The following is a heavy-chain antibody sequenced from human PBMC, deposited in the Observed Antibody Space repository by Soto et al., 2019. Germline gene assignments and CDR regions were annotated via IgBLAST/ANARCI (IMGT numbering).Heavy chain of an antibody. J-gene: IGHJ4*02. Sequence: GGSLRLSCAASGFTFSSYAMHWVRQAPGKGLEWVAVISYDGSNKYYADSVKGRFTISRDNSKNTLYLQMNSLRAEDTAVYYCARAHYYDSSGYDTLDYWGQGTLVTVSS. CDR1: GFTFSSYA. D-gene: IGHD3-22*01. V-gene: IGHV3-30-3*01. CDR3: ARAHYYDSSGYDTLDY. CDR2: ISYDGSNK.